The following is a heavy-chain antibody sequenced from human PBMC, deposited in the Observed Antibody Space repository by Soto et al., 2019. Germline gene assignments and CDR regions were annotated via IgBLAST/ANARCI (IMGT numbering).Heavy chain of an antibody. CDR1: GFPFYVYG. J-gene: IGHJ4*02. Sequence: GGSLRLSCATSGFPFYVYGMTWVRQAPGKGLEWVSSITSNGNFLYYADTVRGRFSISRDNPKTSVSLEMNNLRAEDTAVYYCTRSDYGDAPGYWGQGTLVTVSS. V-gene: IGHV3-21*01. D-gene: IGHD4-17*01. CDR2: ITSNGNFL. CDR3: TRSDYGDAPGY.